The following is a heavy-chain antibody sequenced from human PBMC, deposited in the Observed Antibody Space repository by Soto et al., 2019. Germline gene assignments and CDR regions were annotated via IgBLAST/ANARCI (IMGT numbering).Heavy chain of an antibody. CDR2: IKSKTDGGTA. D-gene: IGHD3-22*01. V-gene: IGHV3-15*07. CDR3: TTDSYSTIIVVRFDY. J-gene: IGHJ4*01. Sequence: EVQLVESGGGLVKPGGSLRLSCAASGFTFSNVWINWVRQAPGKGLEWVGRIKSKTDGGTADFAAPVKGRFAISRDDSKNTVYLQMNSLKTEDTAVYYCTTDSYSTIIVVRFDYWGHGTLVTVSS. CDR1: GFTFSNVW.